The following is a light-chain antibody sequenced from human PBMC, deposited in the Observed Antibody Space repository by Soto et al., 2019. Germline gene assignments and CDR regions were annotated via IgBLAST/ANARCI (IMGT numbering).Light chain of an antibody. V-gene: IGKV3D-11*02. CDR2: GAS. Sequence: TQALTTLWSSTLHLSPISFMSSQRVSSNLAWYQQKPGQAPRLLIYGASTRATGIQARFSGSGSGTEFTLTISSLKPEDFAVYYCQQRSNGHTWKFGEGTNAEI. CDR1: QRVSSN. J-gene: IGKJ1*01. CDR3: QQRSNGHTWK.